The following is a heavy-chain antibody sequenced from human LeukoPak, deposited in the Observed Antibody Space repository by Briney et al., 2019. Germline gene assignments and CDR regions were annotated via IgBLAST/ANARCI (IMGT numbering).Heavy chain of an antibody. D-gene: IGHD2-15*01. Sequence: GGSLRLSCAASGFTSNDYTLNWVRQAPGKGLEWLSYINSDSSSIYYADSVKGRLTISRDNAKNSLYLQMNSLRAEDTAVYYCARRAAATTAVAFDIWGQGTLVTVSS. CDR2: INSDSSSI. CDR1: GFTSNDYT. CDR3: ARRAAATTAVAFDI. V-gene: IGHV3-48*01. J-gene: IGHJ3*02.